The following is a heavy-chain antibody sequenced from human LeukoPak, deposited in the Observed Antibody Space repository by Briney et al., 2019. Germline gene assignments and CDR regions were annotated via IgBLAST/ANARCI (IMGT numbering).Heavy chain of an antibody. J-gene: IGHJ4*02. V-gene: IGHV3-48*03. D-gene: IGHD6-19*01. CDR2: ISSSGSTI. CDR3: ARMGDPYSSGWYDGDY. CDR1: GFTISSYE. Sequence: GGSLRLSCAASGFTISSYEMNWVRQAPGKGLEWVSYISSSGSTIYYADSVKGRFTISRDNAKNSLYLQMNSLRAEDTAVYYCARMGDPYSSGWYDGDYWGQGTLITVSS.